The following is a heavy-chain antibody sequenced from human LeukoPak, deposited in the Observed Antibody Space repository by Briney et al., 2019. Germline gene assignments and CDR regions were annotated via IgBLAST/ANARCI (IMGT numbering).Heavy chain of an antibody. Sequence: PSETLSLTCTVSGGSISSYWSWIRQPPGKGLEWIGYMYYSGSTSYNPSLKSRVTISVDTSKNQFSLKLSSVAAADTAVYYCARDFYYDSSGYYDALDIWGQGTMVTVSS. CDR3: ARDFYYDSSGYYDALDI. CDR2: MYYSGST. CDR1: GGSISSY. V-gene: IGHV4-59*01. D-gene: IGHD3-22*01. J-gene: IGHJ3*02.